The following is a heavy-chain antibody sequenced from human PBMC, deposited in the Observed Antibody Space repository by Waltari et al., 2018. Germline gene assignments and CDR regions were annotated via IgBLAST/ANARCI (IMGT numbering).Heavy chain of an antibody. CDR2: IWYDGSNK. D-gene: IGHD5-12*01. Sequence: QVQLVESGGGVVQPGRSLRLSCAASGGPFRSYGMPCVSQAPGKGLEWVAVIWYDGSNKYYADSGKGRFTIFRDNSKNTLYLQMNSLRVEDTAVYYCARWLQFVVLMDYWGQGTLVTVSS. CDR3: ARWLQFVVLMDY. CDR1: GGPFRSYG. J-gene: IGHJ4*02. V-gene: IGHV3-33*01.